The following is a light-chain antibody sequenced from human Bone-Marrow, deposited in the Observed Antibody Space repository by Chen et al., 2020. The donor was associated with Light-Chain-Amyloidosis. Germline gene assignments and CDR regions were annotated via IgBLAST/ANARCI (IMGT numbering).Light chain of an antibody. CDR2: DDS. CDR3: QVWDRSSDRPV. J-gene: IGLJ3*02. CDR1: NIGPTS. V-gene: IGLV3-21*02. Sequence: SYVLTQPSSVSVAPGQTATIACGGNNIGPTSVHWYKQTPGQAPLLVVYDDSDRPSGIPERLSGSNSGNTATLTISRVEAGDEADYYCQVWDRSSDRPVFGGGTKLTVL.